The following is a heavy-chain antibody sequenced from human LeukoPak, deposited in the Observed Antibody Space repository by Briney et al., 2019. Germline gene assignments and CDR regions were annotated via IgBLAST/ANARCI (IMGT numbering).Heavy chain of an antibody. V-gene: IGHV1-69*05. CDR1: GGTFSSYA. Sequence: ASVKVSCKASGGTFSSYAISWVRQAPGQGLEWMGGIIPIFGTANYAQKFQGRVTITTDESTSTAYMELSSLRSEDTAVYYCARESAPTGGNYVGYWGQGTLVTVSS. J-gene: IGHJ4*02. D-gene: IGHD4-23*01. CDR3: ARESAPTGGNYVGY. CDR2: IIPIFGTA.